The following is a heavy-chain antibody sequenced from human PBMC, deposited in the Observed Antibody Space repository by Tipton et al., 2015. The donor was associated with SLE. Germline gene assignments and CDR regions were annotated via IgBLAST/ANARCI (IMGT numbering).Heavy chain of an antibody. CDR1: GGSISSSSYY. Sequence: TLSLTCTVSGGSISSSSYYWGWIRQPPGKGLEWIGSIYYSGSTNYNPSLKSRVTISVDTSKNQFSLKLSSVTAADTAVYYCASQFSGYSSPWFDPWGQGTLVTVSS. V-gene: IGHV4-39*07. J-gene: IGHJ5*02. D-gene: IGHD6-13*01. CDR3: ASQFSGYSSPWFDP. CDR2: IYYSGST.